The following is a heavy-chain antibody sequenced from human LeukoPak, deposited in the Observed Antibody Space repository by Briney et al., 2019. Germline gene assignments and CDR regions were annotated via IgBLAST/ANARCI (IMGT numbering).Heavy chain of an antibody. CDR2: ISGSGGST. CDR1: GFTFSSYA. Sequence: GGSLRLSCAASGFTFSSYAMSWVRQAPGKGLEWVSAISGSGGSTYYADSVKGRFTISRDNSKNTLYLQMNSLRAEDTAVYYCAKASAGYSSSWAYYYYYGMDVWGQGTTVTVSS. D-gene: IGHD6-13*01. J-gene: IGHJ6*02. CDR3: AKASAGYSSSWAYYYYYGMDV. V-gene: IGHV3-23*01.